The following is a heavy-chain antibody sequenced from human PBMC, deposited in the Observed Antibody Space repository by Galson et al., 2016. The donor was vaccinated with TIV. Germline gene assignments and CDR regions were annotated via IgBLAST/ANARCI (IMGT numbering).Heavy chain of an antibody. CDR3: ARAGDWLGVYGLDI. CDR1: GFTFSDFW. D-gene: IGHD3/OR15-3a*01. CDR2: INGDGSDM. V-gene: IGHV3-74*01. Sequence: LRLSCAASGFTFSDFWIHWVRQTPGRGPVWVSRINGDGSDMTYADSVKGRFTITRDNGKNTLYLQMHSLRVEDTAVYYCARAGDWLGVYGLDIWGQGTTVTVS. J-gene: IGHJ6*02.